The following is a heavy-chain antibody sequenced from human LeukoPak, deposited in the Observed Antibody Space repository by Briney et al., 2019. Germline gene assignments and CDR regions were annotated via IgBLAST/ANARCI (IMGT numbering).Heavy chain of an antibody. CDR1: GFTFSDYY. CDR3: ARVGLAVATAPLAFDP. V-gene: IGHV3-11*04. J-gene: IGHJ5*02. D-gene: IGHD6-13*01. Sequence: GGSLRLSCAASGFTFSDYYMTWIRQAPGKGLEWVSCIGTSGSTIYYADSVKGRFIISRDNAKNSLYLHMNSLRAEDTAVYYCARVGLAVATAPLAFDPWGHGTLVTVSS. CDR2: IGTSGSTI.